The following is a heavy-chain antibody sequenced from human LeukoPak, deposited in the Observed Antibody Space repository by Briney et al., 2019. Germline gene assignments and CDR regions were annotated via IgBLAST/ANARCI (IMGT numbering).Heavy chain of an antibody. V-gene: IGHV4-61*01. J-gene: IGHJ4*02. CDR1: GVSISSSNSY. Sequence: SETLSLTCTASGVSISSSNSYWGWIRQPPGKGLEWIGYIYYSGSTNYNPSLKSRVTISVDTSKNQFSPKLSSVTAADTAVYYCAREGGQYYFDYWGQGTLVTVSS. CDR2: IYYSGST. D-gene: IGHD1-26*01. CDR3: AREGGQYYFDY.